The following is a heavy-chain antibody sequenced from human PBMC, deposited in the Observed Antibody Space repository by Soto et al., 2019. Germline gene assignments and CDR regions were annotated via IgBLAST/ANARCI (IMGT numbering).Heavy chain of an antibody. CDR3: ARVGIPMFGGVIKTEAFDI. CDR1: GDSVSSNSAA. D-gene: IGHD3-10*01. Sequence: PSQTLSLTCAISGDSVSSNSAAWNWIRQSPSRGLEWLGRTYYRSKWYNDYAVSVKSRITINPDTSKNQYSLQLNSVTPEDTDVDYCARVGIPMFGGVIKTEAFDIWGQGTMVTVSS. J-gene: IGHJ3*02. CDR2: TYYRSKWYN. V-gene: IGHV6-1*01.